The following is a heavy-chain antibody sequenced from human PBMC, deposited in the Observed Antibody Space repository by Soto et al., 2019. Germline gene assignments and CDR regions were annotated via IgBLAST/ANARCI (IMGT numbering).Heavy chain of an antibody. D-gene: IGHD6-13*01. J-gene: IGHJ6*02. Sequence: GGSLRLSCAASGFTFSSYSMNWVRQAPGKGLEWVSYISSSSSTIYYADSVKGRFTISRDNAKNSLYLQMNSLRDEDTAVYYCARDLGPRPYSSSWYYYYYGMDVWGQGTTVTVSS. CDR2: ISSSSSTI. V-gene: IGHV3-48*02. CDR1: GFTFSSYS. CDR3: ARDLGPRPYSSSWYYYYYGMDV.